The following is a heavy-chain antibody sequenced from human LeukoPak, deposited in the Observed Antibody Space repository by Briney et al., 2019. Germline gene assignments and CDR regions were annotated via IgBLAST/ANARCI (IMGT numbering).Heavy chain of an antibody. Sequence: GGSLRLSCAASGFTVSSNYMSWVRQAPGKGLEWVSVIYSGGSTYYADSVKGRFTISRDNSKNTLYLQMNSLRAEDTAVYYCARDEVTRDGRRYFDYWGQGTPVTVSS. D-gene: IGHD2-21*02. CDR2: IYSGGST. V-gene: IGHV3-66*01. CDR1: GFTVSSNY. J-gene: IGHJ4*02. CDR3: ARDEVTRDGRRYFDY.